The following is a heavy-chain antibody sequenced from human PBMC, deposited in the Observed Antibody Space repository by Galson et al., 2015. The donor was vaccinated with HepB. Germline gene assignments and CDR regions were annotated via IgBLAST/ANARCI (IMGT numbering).Heavy chain of an antibody. J-gene: IGHJ6*03. Sequence: SLRLSCAASGFTFSDYYMSWIRQAPGKGLEWVSYISSSSSYTNYADSVKGRFTISRDDAKNLLYLQMNSLRAEDTAVYYCARQSDVAPYYYMDVWGKGTTVTVSS. CDR1: GFTFSDYY. CDR2: ISSSSSYT. V-gene: IGHV3-11*06. D-gene: IGHD5-12*01. CDR3: ARQSDVAPYYYMDV.